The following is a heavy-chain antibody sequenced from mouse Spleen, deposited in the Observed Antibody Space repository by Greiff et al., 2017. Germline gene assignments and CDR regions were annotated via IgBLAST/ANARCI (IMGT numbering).Heavy chain of an antibody. J-gene: IGHJ3*01. D-gene: IGHD2-4*01. Sequence: VQLQQSGAELVKPGASVKLSCKASGYTFTSYYMYWVKQRPGQGLEWIGEINPSNGGTNFNEKFKSKATLTVDKSSSTAYMQLSSLTSEDSAVYYCTRSMITGAWFAYWGQGTLVTVSA. CDR1: GYTFTSYY. CDR2: INPSNGGT. CDR3: TRSMITGAWFAY. V-gene: IGHV1S81*02.